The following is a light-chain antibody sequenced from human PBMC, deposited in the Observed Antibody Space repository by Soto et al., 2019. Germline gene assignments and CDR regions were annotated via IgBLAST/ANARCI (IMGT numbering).Light chain of an antibody. J-gene: IGKJ5*01. CDR2: GAS. CDR3: QQYNNWPSLT. V-gene: IGKV3-15*01. Sequence: EIVMTQSPATLSVSPGERATLSCRASQSVKSNLAWYQQKPGQAPRLLFYGASTRATGIPARFSGSGSGTEFTLTISSLQSEDFAVYYCQQYNNWPSLTFGQGTRLEIK. CDR1: QSVKSN.